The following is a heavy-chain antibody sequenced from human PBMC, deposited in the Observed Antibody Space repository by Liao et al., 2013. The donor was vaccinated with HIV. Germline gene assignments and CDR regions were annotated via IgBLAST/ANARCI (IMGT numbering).Heavy chain of an antibody. CDR3: ARAPYYSGSGSYSNSIPFDY. J-gene: IGHJ4*02. D-gene: IGHD3-10*01. V-gene: IGHV4-61*02. Sequence: QVQLQESGPGLVKPSQTLSLTCIVSGGSIISGRYYWSWVRQPAGEGLEWIGRIHNSGNTDYNPSLGSRVTISVDTSKNQFSLKLSSVTAADTAVYYCARAPYYSGSGSYSNSIPFDYWGQGTLVTVSS. CDR2: IHNSGNT. CDR1: GGSIISGRYY.